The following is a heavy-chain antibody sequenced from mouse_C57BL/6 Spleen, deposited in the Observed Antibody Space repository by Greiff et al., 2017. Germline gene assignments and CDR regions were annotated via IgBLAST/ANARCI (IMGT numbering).Heavy chain of an antibody. CDR3: ARKGLTTAFFDY. Sequence: QVQLQQSGAELARPGASVKMSCKASGYTFTSYTMHWVKQRPGQGLEWIGYINPSSGYTKYNQKFKDKATLTADKSSSTAYMQLSSLTSEDSAVYYCARKGLTTAFFDYWAQGTTLTVSS. CDR1: GYTFTSYT. J-gene: IGHJ2*01. CDR2: INPSSGYT. D-gene: IGHD1-2*01. V-gene: IGHV1-4*01.